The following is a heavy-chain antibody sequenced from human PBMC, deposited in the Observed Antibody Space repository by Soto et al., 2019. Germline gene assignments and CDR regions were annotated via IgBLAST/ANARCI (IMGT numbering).Heavy chain of an antibody. Sequence: EVQLVESGGGLVQPGGSLRLSCAASGLTFSSYWMHWVRQAPGKGLVWVSRINSDGSSTNYADSVKGRFTISRANAKNTLYLQMTSRRAEETEVYYCALSYTVTTDCWGRGTLVTVSS. CDR1: GLTFSSYW. CDR3: ALSYTVTTDC. D-gene: IGHD4-17*01. J-gene: IGHJ4*02. V-gene: IGHV3-74*01. CDR2: INSDGSST.